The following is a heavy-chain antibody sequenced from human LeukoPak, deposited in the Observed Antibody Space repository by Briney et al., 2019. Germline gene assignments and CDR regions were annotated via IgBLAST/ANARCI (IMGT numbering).Heavy chain of an antibody. CDR1: GYTFTSYY. Sequence: ASVKVSCKASGYTFTSYYMHWVRQAPGQGLEWMGIINPSGGSTSYAQKFQGRVTMTRDTSTSTVYMELSSLRSEGTAVYYCARDSRETYYYDSRWGADAFDIWGQGTMVTVSS. J-gene: IGHJ3*02. CDR2: INPSGGST. V-gene: IGHV1-46*01. D-gene: IGHD3-22*01. CDR3: ARDSRETYYYDSRWGADAFDI.